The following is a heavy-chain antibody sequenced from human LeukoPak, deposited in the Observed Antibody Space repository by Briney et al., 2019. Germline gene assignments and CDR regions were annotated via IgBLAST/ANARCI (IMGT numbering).Heavy chain of an antibody. J-gene: IGHJ4*02. D-gene: IGHD3-22*01. CDR2: IWYDGSNK. V-gene: IGHV3-33*01. CDR1: GFTFSSYG. Sequence: PGGSLRLSCAASGFTFSSYGMHWVRQAPGKGLEWVAVIWYDGSNKYYADSVKGRFTISRDNSKKTLYLQMNSLRVEDTAVYYCARKYYYDSSGFDYWGQGTLVTVSS. CDR3: ARKYYYDSSGFDY.